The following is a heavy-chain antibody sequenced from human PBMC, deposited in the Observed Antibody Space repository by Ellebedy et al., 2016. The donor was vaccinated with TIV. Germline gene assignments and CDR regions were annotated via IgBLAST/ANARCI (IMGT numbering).Heavy chain of an antibody. V-gene: IGHV1-24*01. D-gene: IGHD2-15*01. Sequence: AASVKVSCKVSGYTLSALSMHWVRQAPGKGLAWMGGFDPEDGKTTYAQRFQGRVTMTEDTSTDTAYMELSSLMSEDTAVYYCATDLVVAAPVAHFDYWGQGTLVTVSS. CDR1: GYTLSALS. J-gene: IGHJ4*02. CDR3: ATDLVVAAPVAHFDY. CDR2: FDPEDGKT.